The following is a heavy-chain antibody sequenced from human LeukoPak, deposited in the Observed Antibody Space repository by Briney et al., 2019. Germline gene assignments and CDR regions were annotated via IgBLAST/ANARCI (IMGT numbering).Heavy chain of an antibody. CDR3: ARGWGYCSSTSCYRLTFCPFDP. J-gene: IGHJ5*02. V-gene: IGHV1-69*05. Sequence: GASVKVSCKASGGTFSSYAISWVRQAPGQGLEWMGGIIPIFGTANYAQKFQGRVTITTDESTSTAYMELSSLRSEDTAVYYCARGWGYCSSTSCYRLTFCPFDPWGQGTPVTVSS. CDR1: GGTFSSYA. D-gene: IGHD2-2*01. CDR2: IIPIFGTA.